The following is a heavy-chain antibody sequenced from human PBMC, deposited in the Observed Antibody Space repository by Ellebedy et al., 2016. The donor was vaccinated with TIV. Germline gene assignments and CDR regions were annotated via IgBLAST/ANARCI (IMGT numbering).Heavy chain of an antibody. J-gene: IGHJ4*02. Sequence: GGSLRLXXAASGFTFSSYWMRWVRQAPGKGLEWVANIKGDGNEKNYVDSVKGRFTISRDNAKNSLYLQMNSRRAEDTAVYYCLGGGKVDYWGQGTLVTVSS. CDR2: IKGDGNEK. D-gene: IGHD4-23*01. CDR1: GFTFSSYW. V-gene: IGHV3-7*01. CDR3: LGGGKVDY.